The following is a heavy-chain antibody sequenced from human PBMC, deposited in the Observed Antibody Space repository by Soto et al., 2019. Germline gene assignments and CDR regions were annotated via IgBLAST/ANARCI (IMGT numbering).Heavy chain of an antibody. V-gene: IGHV3-15*01. Sequence: GGSLKLSCVGSGLTFSHAWVHWIRQDPREGLEWVGRIRSNPDGGAREYVATVEGRFTISRDDSANTLYLHMNSLKSDDTAVYYCSFNFDSRVIRAFDMWGQGTMVTVSS. D-gene: IGHD3-22*01. CDR1: GLTFSHAW. CDR2: IRSNPDGGAR. CDR3: SFNFDSRVIRAFDM. J-gene: IGHJ3*02.